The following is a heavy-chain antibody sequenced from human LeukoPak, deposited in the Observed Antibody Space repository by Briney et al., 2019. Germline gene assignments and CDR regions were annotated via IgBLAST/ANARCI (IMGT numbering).Heavy chain of an antibody. J-gene: IGHJ6*02. Sequence: SETLSLTCAVYGGSFSGYYWSWIRQPPGKGLEWIGEINHSGSTNYNPSLKSRVTISVDTSKNQFSLKLSSATAADTAVYYCARVPGDSGSQSSPLSYGMDVWGQGTTVTVSS. V-gene: IGHV4-34*01. CDR2: INHSGST. CDR1: GGSFSGYY. D-gene: IGHD1-26*01. CDR3: ARVPGDSGSQSSPLSYGMDV.